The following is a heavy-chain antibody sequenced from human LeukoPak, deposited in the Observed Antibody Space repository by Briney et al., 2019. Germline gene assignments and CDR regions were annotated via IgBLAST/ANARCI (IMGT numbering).Heavy chain of an antibody. CDR3: ASDSSGYYY. CDR2: ISGDGGNT. CDR1: GFTFSNYA. D-gene: IGHD3-22*01. Sequence: PGGSLRLSCAASGFTFSNYAMSWVRQAPGKGLEWVSGISGDGGNTYYADSVKGRFTISRDNAKNSLYLQMNSLRAEDTAVYYCASDSSGYYYWGQGTLVTVSS. J-gene: IGHJ4*02. V-gene: IGHV3-23*01.